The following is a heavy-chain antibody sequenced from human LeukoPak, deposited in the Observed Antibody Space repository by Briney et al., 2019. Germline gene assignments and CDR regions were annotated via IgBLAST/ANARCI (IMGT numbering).Heavy chain of an antibody. CDR3: AGARAYNYGQDAFDI. D-gene: IGHD5-18*01. V-gene: IGHV3-21*01. CDR2: ISRSRGSSSI. CDR1: GFTFSSYW. J-gene: IGHJ3*02. Sequence: GGSLRLSCAASGFTFSSYWMSWVRQAPGKGLEWVSCISRSRGSSSIYYADSVKGRFTISRDNAKNSLYLQMNSLRAEDTAMYYCAGARAYNYGQDAFDIWGQGTMVTVSS.